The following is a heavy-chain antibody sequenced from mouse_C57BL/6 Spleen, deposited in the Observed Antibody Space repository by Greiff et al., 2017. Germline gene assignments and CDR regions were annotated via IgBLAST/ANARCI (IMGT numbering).Heavy chain of an antibody. CDR3: AREGLLRPGYFDV. CDR1: GYAFSSSW. CDR2: IYPGDGDT. V-gene: IGHV1-82*01. J-gene: IGHJ1*03. D-gene: IGHD1-1*01. Sequence: QVQLQQSGPELVKPGASVKISCKASGYAFSSSWMNWVKQRPGKGLEWIGRIYPGDGDTNYNGKFKGKATLTADKSSSTAYMQLSSLTSEDSAVYFCAREGLLRPGYFDVWGTGTTVTVSS.